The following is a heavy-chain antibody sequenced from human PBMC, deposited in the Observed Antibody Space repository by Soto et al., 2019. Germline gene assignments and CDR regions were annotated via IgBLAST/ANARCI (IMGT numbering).Heavy chain of an antibody. Sequence: GGSLRLSCAASGFTFSSYGMHWVRQAPGKGLEWVAVIWYDGSNKYYADSVKGRFTISRDNSKNTLYLQMNSLRAEDTAVYYCARDSGIVLMVWGMDVWGQGTTVTVSS. CDR2: IWYDGSNK. D-gene: IGHD2-8*01. V-gene: IGHV3-33*01. CDR1: GFTFSSYG. J-gene: IGHJ6*02. CDR3: ARDSGIVLMVWGMDV.